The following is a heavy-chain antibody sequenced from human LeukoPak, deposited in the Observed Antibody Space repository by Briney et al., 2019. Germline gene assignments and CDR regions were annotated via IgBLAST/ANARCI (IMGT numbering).Heavy chain of an antibody. CDR2: IASDGFMA. Sequence: GGSLLLSCAAPGFTFTSYPMNWVRQAPGKGLEWVATIASDGFMAYYADSLKGRFVISRDNSQQTIYLQINSLRADDTAVYYCAKDLFLFFGDTRGQGTLVTVSS. D-gene: IGHD3/OR15-3a*01. V-gene: IGHV3-23*01. CDR1: GFTFTSYP. J-gene: IGHJ5*02. CDR3: AKDLFLFFGDT.